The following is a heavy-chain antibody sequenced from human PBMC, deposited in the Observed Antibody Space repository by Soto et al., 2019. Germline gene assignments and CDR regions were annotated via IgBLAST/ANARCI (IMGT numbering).Heavy chain of an antibody. V-gene: IGHV3-30*18. CDR2: ISYDGSNK. Sequence: PGGSLRLSCATSGFTFSSYGMHWVRQAPGKGLEWVAVISYDGSNKYYADSVKGRFTISRDNSKNTLYLQMNSLRAEDTAVYYCAKDVGHYYDSSGYYREPGYYYYGMDVWGQGTTVTVSS. D-gene: IGHD3-22*01. CDR3: AKDVGHYYDSSGYYREPGYYYYGMDV. J-gene: IGHJ6*02. CDR1: GFTFSSYG.